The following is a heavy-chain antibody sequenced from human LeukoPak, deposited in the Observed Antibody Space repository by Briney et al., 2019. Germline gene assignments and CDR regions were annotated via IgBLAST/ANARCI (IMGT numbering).Heavy chain of an antibody. CDR1: GFTFSSYA. D-gene: IGHD6-13*01. CDR2: IRYDGSNK. Sequence: PGGSLRLSCAASGFTFSSYAMHWVRQAPGKGLEWVAFIRYDGSNKYYADSVKGRFTISRDNSKNTLYLQMNSLRAEDTAVYYCAKATRYGSWPPYWGQGTLVTVSS. J-gene: IGHJ4*02. CDR3: AKATRYGSWPPY. V-gene: IGHV3-30*02.